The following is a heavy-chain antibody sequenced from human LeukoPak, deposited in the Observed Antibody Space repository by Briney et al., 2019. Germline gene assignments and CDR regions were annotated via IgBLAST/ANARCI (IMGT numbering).Heavy chain of an antibody. CDR3: ARWGIAAAGTDY. Sequence: ASVKVSCKTSGDTFSNFVISWVRQAPGQGLEWMGRIIPILGIANYAQKFQGRVTITADKSTSTAYMELSSLRSEDTAVYYCARWGIAAAGTDYWGQGTLVTVSS. CDR1: GDTFSNFV. V-gene: IGHV1-69*04. J-gene: IGHJ4*02. CDR2: IIPILGIA. D-gene: IGHD6-13*01.